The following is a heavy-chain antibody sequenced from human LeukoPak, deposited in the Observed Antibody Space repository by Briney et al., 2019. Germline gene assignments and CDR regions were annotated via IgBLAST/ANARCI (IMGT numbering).Heavy chain of an antibody. CDR3: ARDNSCSSSSCGNSYMDV. CDR1: GYTFTGYY. Sequence: ASVKVSCKASGYTFTGYYMHCVRQAPGQGLEWMGWINPNSGGTNYAQKFQGRVTMTRDTSISTAYVDLNSLRSDDTAVYYCARDNSCSSSSCGNSYMDVWGKGTTVTVSS. J-gene: IGHJ6*03. CDR2: INPNSGGT. V-gene: IGHV1-2*02. D-gene: IGHD2-15*01.